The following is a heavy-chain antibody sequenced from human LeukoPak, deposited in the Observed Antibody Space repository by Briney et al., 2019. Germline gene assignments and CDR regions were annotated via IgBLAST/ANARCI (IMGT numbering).Heavy chain of an antibody. CDR1: GGSISSSSYY. Sequence: SETLSLTCTVSGGSISSSSYYWGWIRQPPGKGLEWIGSIYYSGSTYYNPSLKSRVTISVDTSKNQFSLKLSSVTAADTAVYYCAREAYRVFDYWGREPWSPSPQ. CDR3: AREAYRVFDY. D-gene: IGHD1-26*01. CDR2: IYYSGST. V-gene: IGHV4-39*02. J-gene: IGHJ4*02.